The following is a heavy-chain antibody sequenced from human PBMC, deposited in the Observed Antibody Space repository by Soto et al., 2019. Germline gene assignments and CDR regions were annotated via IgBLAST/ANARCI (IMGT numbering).Heavy chain of an antibody. CDR2: ITWNGVNI. Sequence: EVQLVESGGGLVQPGRSLRLSCAGSGFTFDEYSMHWVRQAPGKGLEWAASITWNGVNIGYADSVKGRFTISRDKAKNFLYLEMNNLRVEDSALYYCEKVGPNRSGLSDYFQHWGEGTMVTVSS. D-gene: IGHD6-19*01. CDR3: EKVGPNRSGLSDYFQH. CDR1: GFTFDEYS. J-gene: IGHJ1*01. V-gene: IGHV3-9*01.